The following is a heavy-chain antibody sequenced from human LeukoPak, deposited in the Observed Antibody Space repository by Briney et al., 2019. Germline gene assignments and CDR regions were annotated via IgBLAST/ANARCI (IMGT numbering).Heavy chain of an antibody. J-gene: IGHJ5*02. D-gene: IGHD2-15*01. V-gene: IGHV4-39*02. CDR1: GGSISSSSYY. CDR3: AREMSECTGGSCYSGWFDP. Sequence: SETLSLTCTVSGGSISSSSYYWGWIRQPPGKGLEWIGSIYYSGSTYYNPSLKSRVTISVDTSKNQFSLKLSSVTAADTAVYYCAREMSECTGGSCYSGWFDPWGQGTLVTVSS. CDR2: IYYSGST.